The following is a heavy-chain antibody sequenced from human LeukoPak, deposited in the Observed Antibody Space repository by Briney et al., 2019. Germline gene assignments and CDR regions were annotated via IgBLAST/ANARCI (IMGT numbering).Heavy chain of an antibody. V-gene: IGHV1-2*02. CDR1: GYTFNGYY. CDR2: INPNSGGT. CDR3: ALVGATRANDY. J-gene: IGHJ4*02. D-gene: IGHD1-26*01. Sequence: PTVNVSCKASGYTFNGYYMHWMRLAPGPGLDGMGWINPNSGGTNYAQKFQGRVTMTRDTSISTAYMELSRLRSDDTAVYYCALVGATRANDYWGQGTLVTVSS.